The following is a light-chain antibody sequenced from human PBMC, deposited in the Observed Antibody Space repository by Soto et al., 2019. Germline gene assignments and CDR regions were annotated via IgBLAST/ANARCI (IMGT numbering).Light chain of an antibody. J-gene: IGLJ2*01. CDR2: DVN. V-gene: IGLV2-14*03. Sequence: QSALTQPASVSGSPGQSITISCTGTRSDIGAYNFVSWYQQHPGEVPKLMLYDVNVRPSGVSNRFSGSKSGNTASLTISGLQAEDEADEYWTSWTTSTTMIFGGGTKVTVL. CDR1: RSDIGAYNF. CDR3: TSWTTSTTMI.